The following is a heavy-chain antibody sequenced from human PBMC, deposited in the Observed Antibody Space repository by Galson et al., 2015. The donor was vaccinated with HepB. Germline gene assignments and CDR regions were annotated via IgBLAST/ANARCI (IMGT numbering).Heavy chain of an antibody. V-gene: IGHV3-30-3*01. D-gene: IGHD6-19*01. CDR3: ARDPGSSGPPPAYGMDV. J-gene: IGHJ6*02. Sequence: SLRLSCAASGFTFSSYAMHWVRQAPGKGLEWVAVISYDGSNKYYADSVKGRFTISRDNSKNTLYLQMNSLRAEDTAVYYCARDPGSSGPPPAYGMDVWGQGTTVTVSS. CDR1: GFTFSSYA. CDR2: ISYDGSNK.